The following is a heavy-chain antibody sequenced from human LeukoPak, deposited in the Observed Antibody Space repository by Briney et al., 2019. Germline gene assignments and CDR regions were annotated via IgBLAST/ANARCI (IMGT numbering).Heavy chain of an antibody. CDR2: IRSKANSYAT. Sequence: GGSLRLSCAASGFTFSGSAMHWVRQASGKGLEWVGRIRSKANSYATAYAASVKGRFTISRDDSKNTAYLQMNSLKTEDTAVYYCTSDAYSSGWYEYYYYMDVWGKGTTVTISS. CDR3: TSDAYSSGWYEYYYYMDV. CDR1: GFTFSGSA. J-gene: IGHJ6*03. V-gene: IGHV3-73*01. D-gene: IGHD6-19*01.